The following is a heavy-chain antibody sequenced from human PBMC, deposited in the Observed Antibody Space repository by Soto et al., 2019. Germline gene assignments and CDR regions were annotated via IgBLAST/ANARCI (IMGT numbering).Heavy chain of an antibody. V-gene: IGHV3-30-3*01. Sequence: VQLVESGGGVVQPGRSLRLSCAASGFTFSSYAMHWVRQAPGKGLEWVAVISYDGSNKYYADSVKGRFTISRDNSKNTLYLQMNSLRAEDTAVYYCAREDSSGYYYAAPGDFDYWGQGTLVTVSS. D-gene: IGHD3-22*01. CDR2: ISYDGSNK. CDR3: AREDSSGYYYAAPGDFDY. J-gene: IGHJ4*02. CDR1: GFTFSSYA.